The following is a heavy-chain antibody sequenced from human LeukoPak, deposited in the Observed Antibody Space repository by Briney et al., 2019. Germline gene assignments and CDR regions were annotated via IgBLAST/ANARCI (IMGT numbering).Heavy chain of an antibody. CDR1: GDTFIPHT. D-gene: IGHD2-15*01. Sequence: VASVKVSCKASGDTFIPHTFSWVRQAPGQGLEWIGRIIPSLDVANYAHKFQGRVTLSVDRDTATTYMEVTSLRSEDTAIYYCARDHCSPGTCLGGHWGQGTLVTVSS. CDR3: ARDHCSPGTCLGGH. CDR2: IIPSLDVA. J-gene: IGHJ4*02. V-gene: IGHV1-69*04.